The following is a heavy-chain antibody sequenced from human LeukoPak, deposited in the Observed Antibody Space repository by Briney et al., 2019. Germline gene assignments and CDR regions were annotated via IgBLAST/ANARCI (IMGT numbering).Heavy chain of an antibody. CDR1: GFTFSSYA. Sequence: PGGSLTLSCAASGFTFSSYAMSWLRQAPGKGLEWVSAISGSGGSTYYADSVKGRFTISRDNSKNTLYLQMNSLRAEDTAVYYCAKDPVQQQLDDFDYWGQGTLVTVSS. J-gene: IGHJ4*02. CDR2: ISGSGGST. CDR3: AKDPVQQQLDDFDY. V-gene: IGHV3-23*01. D-gene: IGHD6-13*01.